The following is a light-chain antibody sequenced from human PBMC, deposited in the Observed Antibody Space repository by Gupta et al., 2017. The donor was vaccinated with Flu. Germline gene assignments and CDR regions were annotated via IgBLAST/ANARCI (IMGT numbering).Light chain of an antibody. CDR1: QSVLYSSNSKNY. CDR2: WAS. Sequence: DVDLTQSPDSLAVSLGERATINCKSSQSVLYSSNSKNYLAWYQQKPGQPPKLLIYWASTRESGVPDRFSGSGSGTDFTLTISSLQAEDVAVYYCQQYYSAPRTFGQGTKVEIK. V-gene: IGKV4-1*01. CDR3: QQYYSAPRT. J-gene: IGKJ1*01.